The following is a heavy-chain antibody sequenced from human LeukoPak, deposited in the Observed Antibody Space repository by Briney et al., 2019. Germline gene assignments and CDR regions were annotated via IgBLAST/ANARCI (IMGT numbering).Heavy chain of an antibody. CDR1: GIPFTRNG. D-gene: IGHD2-15*01. J-gene: IGHJ5*02. CDR2: IQYDAINI. CDR3: AREAGTVVIGRFDP. Sequence: PGGSLRLSCAASGIPFTRNGMHWVRQAPGKGLEWVAFIQYDAINIKYGDSVKGRFTISRDNSKNTLYLQMNSLTPEDTAVYYCAREAGTVVIGRFDPWVQGTLVTVSS. V-gene: IGHV3-30*02.